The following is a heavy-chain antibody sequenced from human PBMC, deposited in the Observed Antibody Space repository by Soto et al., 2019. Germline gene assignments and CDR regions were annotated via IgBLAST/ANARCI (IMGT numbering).Heavy chain of an antibody. Sequence: SQTLSLTCAVYGGSFSGYYWSWIRQPPGKGLEWIGEINHSGSTNYNPSLKSRVTISVDTSKNQFSLKLSSVTAADTAVYYCARGGVDGTTGRNFDYWGQGTLVTVSS. D-gene: IGHD1-1*01. CDR1: GGSFSGYY. CDR3: ARGGVDGTTGRNFDY. J-gene: IGHJ4*02. CDR2: INHSGST. V-gene: IGHV4-34*01.